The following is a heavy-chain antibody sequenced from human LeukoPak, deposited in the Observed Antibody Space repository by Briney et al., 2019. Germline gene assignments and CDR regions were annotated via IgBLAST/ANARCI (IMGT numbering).Heavy chain of an antibody. CDR2: MNPNSGNT. V-gene: IGHV1-8*01. Sequence: ASVKVSCKASGYTFTSYDINWVRQATGQGLEWMGWMNPNSGNTGYAQKFQGRVTMTRNTSISTAYMELSSLRSDDTAVYYCARDLAYCGGDCYPHADYYYYGMDVWGQGTTVTVSS. CDR3: ARDLAYCGGDCYPHADYYYYGMDV. CDR1: GYTFTSYD. J-gene: IGHJ6*02. D-gene: IGHD2-21*02.